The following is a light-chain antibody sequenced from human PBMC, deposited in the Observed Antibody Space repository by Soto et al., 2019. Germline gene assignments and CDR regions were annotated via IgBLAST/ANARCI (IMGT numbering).Light chain of an antibody. J-gene: IGKJ4*01. Sequence: EIVMTQSPATLSVSPGERATLSCRASQSVSSNLAWYQQKPGQTPRLVIYGASTRATGIPTRFSGSGSGTEFTLTISSLQSEYFAVYYCQQYDNWPPLTFGGGTKVEMK. CDR2: GAS. CDR3: QQYDNWPPLT. CDR1: QSVSSN. V-gene: IGKV3-15*01.